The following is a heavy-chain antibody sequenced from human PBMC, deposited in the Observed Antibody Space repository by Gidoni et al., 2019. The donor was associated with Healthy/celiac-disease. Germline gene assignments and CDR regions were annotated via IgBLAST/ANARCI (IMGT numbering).Heavy chain of an antibody. J-gene: IGHJ6*02. CDR2: ISYDGSNK. D-gene: IGHD3-22*01. CDR3: AKDRFTTCMDV. V-gene: IGHV3-30*18. CDR1: GFTFSSYG. Sequence: QVQLVESGGGVVEPGRSLRLSCAASGFTFSSYGMHWVRQAPGKGLEWVAVISYDGSNKYYADSVKGRFTISRDNSKNTLYLQMNSLRAEDTAVYYCAKDRFTTCMDVWGQGTTVTVSS.